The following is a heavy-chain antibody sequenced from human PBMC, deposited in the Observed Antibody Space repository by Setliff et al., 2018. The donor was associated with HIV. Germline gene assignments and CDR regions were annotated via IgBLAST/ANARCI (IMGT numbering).Heavy chain of an antibody. D-gene: IGHD3-10*01. CDR3: ARAPFTSGHYGADY. V-gene: IGHV1-46*01. CDR1: GYLFTGYY. Sequence: ASVKVSCKASGYLFTGYYMHWVRQAPGQGLEWMGIINPSGGSTGYAQRFQGRVTMTRDTSRGTVYMELRSLRSEDTAVYCCARAPFTSGHYGADYWGQGTLVTVSS. J-gene: IGHJ4*02. CDR2: INPSGGST.